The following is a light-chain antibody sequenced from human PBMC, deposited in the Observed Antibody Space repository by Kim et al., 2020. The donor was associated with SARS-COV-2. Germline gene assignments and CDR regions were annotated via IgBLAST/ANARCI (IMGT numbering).Light chain of an antibody. CDR1: QSVSAPS. V-gene: IGKV3-20*01. CDR2: DTS. J-gene: IGKJ2*01. Sequence: EIVLTQSPGTLSLSPGDSATLSCRASQSVSAPSLAWYQQRPGQAPRLLIHDTSIRATGVPGRFSGSGSGTDFTLSISGLESEDFAVYYCQHYSSSPPMYTFGQGTKLEI. CDR3: QHYSSSPPMYT.